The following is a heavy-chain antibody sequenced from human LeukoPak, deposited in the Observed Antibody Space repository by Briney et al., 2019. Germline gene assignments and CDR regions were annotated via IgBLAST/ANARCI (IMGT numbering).Heavy chain of an antibody. J-gene: IGHJ4*02. CDR1: GLTFSNYG. Sequence: GGSLRLSCVASGLTFSNYGISWVRQAPGKGLEYVSAISANGGDTYYAKSVKGRFTISGDISKNTVYLQMGSLSAEDMGVYYCARVVGKGNFDYWGPGTLVTVSS. D-gene: IGHD1-26*01. CDR3: ARVVGKGNFDY. CDR2: ISANGGDT. V-gene: IGHV3-64*01.